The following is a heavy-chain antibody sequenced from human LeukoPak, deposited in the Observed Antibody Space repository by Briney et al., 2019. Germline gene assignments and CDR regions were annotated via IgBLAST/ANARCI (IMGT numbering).Heavy chain of an antibody. V-gene: IGHV4-59*08. CDR1: CHAFSIYY. CDR3: ARMLSGIYSQTDY. CDR2: IYYSGST. Sequence: PSETLSLTCTVSCHAFSIYYWWSIRQPPGKGLEWIGYIYYSGSTNYNPSLKSRVAISVDTSKNQFSLKLTSATAPNTAVYYCARMLSGIYSQTDYWGQGTLVTVSS. J-gene: IGHJ4*02. D-gene: IGHD1-26*01.